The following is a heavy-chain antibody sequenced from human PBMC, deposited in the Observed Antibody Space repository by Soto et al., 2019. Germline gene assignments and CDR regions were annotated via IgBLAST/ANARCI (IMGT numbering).Heavy chain of an antibody. CDR1: GGSFSGYY. CDR2: IYYSGST. D-gene: IGHD6-13*01. CDR3: ARRYSSSFDY. J-gene: IGHJ4*02. Sequence: SETLSLTCAVYGGSFSGYYWSWIRQPPGRGLEWIGYIYYSGSTNYNPSLKSRVTISVDTSKNQFSLKLSSVTAADTAVYYCARRYSSSFDYWGQGTLVTVSS. V-gene: IGHV4-59*08.